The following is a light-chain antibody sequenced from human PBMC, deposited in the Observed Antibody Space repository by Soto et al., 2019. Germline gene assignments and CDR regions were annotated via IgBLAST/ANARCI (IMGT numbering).Light chain of an antibody. V-gene: IGKV3-20*01. J-gene: IGKJ2*01. Sequence: EVVLTQSPGPLSLSPGERVTLSCRTSQSINSNFLSWFQQKPGQPPRLLLYGASKRAAGTPDRFSGAGSGTDFPLIISRLEPDDSAIYHCQLYGSYTFTFGQGTKVEI. CDR2: GAS. CDR3: QLYGSYTFT. CDR1: QSINSNF.